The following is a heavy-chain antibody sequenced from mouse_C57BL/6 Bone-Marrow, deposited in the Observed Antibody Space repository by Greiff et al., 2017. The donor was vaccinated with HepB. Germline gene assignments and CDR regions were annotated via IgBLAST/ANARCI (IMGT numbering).Heavy chain of an antibody. CDR3: AREGYFDV. V-gene: IGHV1-54*01. J-gene: IGHJ1*03. CDR1: GYAFTNYL. CDR2: INPGSGGT. Sequence: LVESGAELVRPGTSVKVSCKASGYAFTNYLIEWVKQRPGQGLEWIGVINPGSGGTNYNEKFKGKATLTADKSSSTAYMQLSSLTSEDSAVYFCAREGYFDVWGTGTTVTVSS.